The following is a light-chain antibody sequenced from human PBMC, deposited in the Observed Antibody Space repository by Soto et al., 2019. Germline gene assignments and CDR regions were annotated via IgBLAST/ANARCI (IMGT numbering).Light chain of an antibody. J-gene: IGLJ2*01. CDR2: RDS. CDR1: NIGSKN. CDR3: QVWDSSTF. Sequence: SYELTQPLSVSVALGQTARITCGGNNIGSKNVHWYQQKPGQAPVLVIYRDSNRPSGIPERFSGSNSGNTATLTISRAQAGDEADYYCQVWDSSTFFGGGTKVTVL. V-gene: IGLV3-9*01.